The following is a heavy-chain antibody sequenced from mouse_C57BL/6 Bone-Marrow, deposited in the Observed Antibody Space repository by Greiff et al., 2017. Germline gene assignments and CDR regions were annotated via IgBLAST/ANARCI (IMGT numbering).Heavy chain of an antibody. V-gene: IGHV1-50*01. Sequence: QVQLQQPGAELVKPGASVKLSCKASGYTFTSYWMQWVKQRPGQGLEWIGEIDPSDSYTNYNQKFKGKATLTVDTSSSTAYMQLSSLTSEDSAVYYCAREGRLLLYVDYWGQGTTLTVSS. CDR3: AREGRLLLYVDY. D-gene: IGHD2-3*01. J-gene: IGHJ2*01. CDR1: GYTFTSYW. CDR2: IDPSDSYT.